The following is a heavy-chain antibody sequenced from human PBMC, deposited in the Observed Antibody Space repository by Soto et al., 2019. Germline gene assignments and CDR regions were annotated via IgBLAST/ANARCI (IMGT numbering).Heavy chain of an antibody. V-gene: IGHV1-18*01. CDR2: ISGYNGNT. D-gene: IGHD3-10*01. CDR1: GYTFTNYG. J-gene: IGHJ5*02. CDR3: ARGDFGGWFDP. Sequence: ASVKVSCKASGYTFTNYGITWVRQAPGQGLEWMGWISGYNGNTNYAQKFQGRLTMTRDASTATAYMELRSLTSDDTAMYYCARGDFGGWFDPWGQGTRVTVSS.